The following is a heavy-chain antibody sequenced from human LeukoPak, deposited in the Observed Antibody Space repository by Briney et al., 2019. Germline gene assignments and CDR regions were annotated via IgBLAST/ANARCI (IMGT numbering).Heavy chain of an antibody. CDR2: ISYDGTDK. D-gene: IGHD1-26*01. V-gene: IGHV3-30*04. CDR1: GFTFSSYA. CDR3: ARVRLRATYYYYYMDV. Sequence: QAGGSLRLSCAASGFTFSSYAMHWVRQAPGKGLEWVAVISYDGTDKHYADSVKGRFTISRDNSKNTLFLQMNSLRTEDTAVYYCARVRLRATYYYYYMDVWGKGPRSPSP. J-gene: IGHJ6*03.